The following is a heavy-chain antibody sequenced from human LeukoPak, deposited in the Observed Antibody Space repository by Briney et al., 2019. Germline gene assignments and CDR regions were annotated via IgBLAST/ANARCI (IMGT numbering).Heavy chain of an antibody. Sequence: ASVKVSCKACGYAFTSYAMNWVRQAPGQGLEWMGWINTNTGNPTYAQGFTGRFVFSLDASVSTAYLQISSLKAEDTAVYYCARDGSYYELDYWGQGTLVTVSS. D-gene: IGHD1-26*01. CDR3: ARDGSYYELDY. J-gene: IGHJ4*02. CDR2: INTNTGNP. V-gene: IGHV7-4-1*02. CDR1: GYAFTSYA.